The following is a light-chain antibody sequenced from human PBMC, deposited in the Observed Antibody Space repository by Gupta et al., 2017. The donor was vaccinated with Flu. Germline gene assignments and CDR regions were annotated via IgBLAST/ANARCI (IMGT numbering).Light chain of an antibody. CDR3: QQDNNSPIT. V-gene: IGKV1D-16*01. J-gene: IGKJ4*01. CDR1: QDISSW. CDR2: DAS. Sequence: PSSLSASVGDRVTITCRASQDISSWLAWYQQKPEKAPKLLIYDASSLQSGVPSKFSGSGSGTDFTLTISSLQPEDFATYYCQQDNNSPITFGGGTKVEIK.